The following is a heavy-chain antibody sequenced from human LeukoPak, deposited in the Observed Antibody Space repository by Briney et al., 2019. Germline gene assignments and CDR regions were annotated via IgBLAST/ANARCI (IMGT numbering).Heavy chain of an antibody. V-gene: IGHV3-48*03. CDR3: ARGGDTAMADAFDI. J-gene: IGHJ3*02. CDR1: GFTFSSYE. D-gene: IGHD5-18*01. CDR2: ISSSGSTI. Sequence: GGSLRLSCAASGFTFSSYEMNWVRQAPGKGLEWASYISSSGSTIYYADSVKGRFTISRDNAKNSLYLQMNSLRAEDTAVYYCARGGDTAMADAFDIWGQGTMVTVSS.